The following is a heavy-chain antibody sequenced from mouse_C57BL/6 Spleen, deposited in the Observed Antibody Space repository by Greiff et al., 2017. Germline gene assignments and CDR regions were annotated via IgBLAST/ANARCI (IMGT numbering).Heavy chain of an antibody. D-gene: IGHD3-2*02. J-gene: IGHJ3*01. CDR3: AREETAQAPWFAY. V-gene: IGHV1-55*01. Sequence: QVQLQQPGAELVKPGASVKMSCKASGYTFTSYWITWVKQRPGQGLEWIGDIYPGSGSTNYNEKFKSKATLTVDTSSSTAYMQLSSLTSEDSAVYSCAREETAQAPWFAYWGQGTLVTVSA. CDR2: IYPGSGST. CDR1: GYTFTSYW.